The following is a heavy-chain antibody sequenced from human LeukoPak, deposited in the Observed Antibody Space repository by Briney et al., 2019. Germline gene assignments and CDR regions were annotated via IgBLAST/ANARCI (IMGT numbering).Heavy chain of an antibody. CDR2: ISYDGSNK. J-gene: IGHJ4*02. CDR1: GFTFSSYG. Sequence: GGSLRLSCAASGFTFSSYGMHWVRQAPGKGLEWVAIISYDGSNKYYADSVKGRFTISRDNSKNTLYLQMNSLRTEDTAVYYCAREDVVVPAYYFDYWGQGTLVTVSS. CDR3: AREDVVVPAYYFDY. D-gene: IGHD2-2*01. V-gene: IGHV3-30*19.